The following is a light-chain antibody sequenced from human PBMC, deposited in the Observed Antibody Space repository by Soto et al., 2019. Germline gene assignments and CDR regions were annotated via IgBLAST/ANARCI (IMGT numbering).Light chain of an antibody. CDR2: WAS. V-gene: IGKV4-1*01. CDR3: QQYYDTPLT. J-gene: IGKJ4*01. CDR1: QSVLYSSNNNNY. Sequence: DIVMTQSPDSLAVSLGERATINCKSSQSVLYSSNNNNYLAWYQQRPGQPPQLLIYWASTRESGVPDRFSGSESGTDFTLTISSLQAEDVAVYYCQQYYDTPLTFGGGTRVAIK.